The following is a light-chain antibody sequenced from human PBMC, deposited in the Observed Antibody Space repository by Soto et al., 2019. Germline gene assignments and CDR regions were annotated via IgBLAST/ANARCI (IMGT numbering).Light chain of an antibody. CDR3: QQSYKMPS. J-gene: IGKJ5*01. V-gene: IGKV1-39*01. CDR2: ATS. Sequence: EIPLTQSPSSLAAPVGDRLTLTCRASRNVSIYLNWYQHKPGKGPTLLIHATSNLQIGVPSRFSGSGSGTGFTLTISSLEPEDFGTYYCQQSYKMPSFGQGTRLEIK. CDR1: RNVSIY.